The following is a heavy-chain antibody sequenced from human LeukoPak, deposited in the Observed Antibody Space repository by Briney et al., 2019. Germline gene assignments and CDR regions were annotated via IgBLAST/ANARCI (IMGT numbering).Heavy chain of an antibody. D-gene: IGHD6-25*01. J-gene: IGHJ3*02. CDR3: ARGVRRRPDAFDI. CDR2: ISGSGVST. Sequence: GGSLRLSCAASGFTFSSYAMNWVRQATGKGLEWVSVISGSGVSTYYADSVKGRFTISRDYSKNTLYLQMNSLRAEDMAVYYCARGVRRRPDAFDIWGQGTMVTVSS. V-gene: IGHV3-23*01. CDR1: GFTFSSYA.